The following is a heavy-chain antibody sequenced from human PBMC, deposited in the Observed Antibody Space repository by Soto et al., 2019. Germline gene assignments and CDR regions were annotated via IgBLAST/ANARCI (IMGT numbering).Heavy chain of an antibody. CDR3: AKDKDFWSGSYGRPDYYYGMDV. Sequence: GGSLRLSCAAPGFIFINYGMSWVRQAPGKGLEWVSGIGGSGTNTSYADSVKGRFTISRDNSKNTLYLQMNSLRAEDTAIYYCAKDKDFWSGSYGRPDYYYGMDVWGQGTTVTVSS. CDR1: GFIFINYG. V-gene: IGHV3-23*01. CDR2: IGGSGTNT. D-gene: IGHD3-3*01. J-gene: IGHJ6*02.